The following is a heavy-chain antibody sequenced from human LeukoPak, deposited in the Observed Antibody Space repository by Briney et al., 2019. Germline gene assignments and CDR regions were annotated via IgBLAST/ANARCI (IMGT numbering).Heavy chain of an antibody. CDR3: ARSGLRDGYNPGGDY. Sequence: GGSLRLSCAASGFTFSGYSMNWVRQAPGKGLEWVSSISSSSSYIYYADSVKGRFTISRDNAKNSLYLQMNSLRAEDTAVYYCARSGLRDGYNPGGDYWGQGTLVTVSS. CDR2: ISSSSSYI. D-gene: IGHD5-24*01. J-gene: IGHJ4*02. V-gene: IGHV3-21*01. CDR1: GFTFSGYS.